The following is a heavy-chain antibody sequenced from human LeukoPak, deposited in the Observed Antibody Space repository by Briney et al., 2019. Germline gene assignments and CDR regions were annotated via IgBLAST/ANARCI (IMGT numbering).Heavy chain of an antibody. CDR3: ARDSLAAAGTSV. CDR2: ISGSAGST. V-gene: IGHV3-23*01. J-gene: IGHJ4*02. Sequence: GGSLRLSCAASGFTFSSYAMSWVRQAPGKGLEWVSGISGSAGSTYYADSVKGRFTISRDNSKNTLYLQMNSLRAEDTAVYYCARDSLAAAGTSVWGQGTLVTVSS. CDR1: GFTFSSYA. D-gene: IGHD6-13*01.